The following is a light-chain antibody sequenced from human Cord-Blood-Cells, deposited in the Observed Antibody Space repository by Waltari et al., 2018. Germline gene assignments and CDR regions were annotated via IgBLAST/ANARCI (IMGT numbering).Light chain of an antibody. CDR1: QSVSSSY. Sequence: EIVLTQSPGTLSLSPGERATLSCRASQSVSSSYLAWYQQKPGQAPRLLIYGASSKANGIPDRVSGSGSGTEFTLTLSSLQSEDFAVYYCQQYNNWPYTFGQGTKLEIK. J-gene: IGKJ2*01. CDR2: GAS. CDR3: QQYNNWPYT. V-gene: IGKV3-20*01.